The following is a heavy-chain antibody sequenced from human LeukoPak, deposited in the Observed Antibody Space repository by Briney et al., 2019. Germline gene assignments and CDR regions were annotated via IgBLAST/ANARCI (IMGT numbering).Heavy chain of an antibody. CDR1: GFTFSSYA. V-gene: IGHV3-30-3*01. Sequence: GGSLRLSCAASGFTFSSYAMHWVRQAPGKGPEWVAVISYDGSNKYYADSVKGRFTISRDNSKNTLYLQMNSLRAEDTAVYYCARGGSRRTFDYWGQGTLVTVSS. CDR3: ARGGSRRTFDY. D-gene: IGHD6-13*01. CDR2: ISYDGSNK. J-gene: IGHJ4*02.